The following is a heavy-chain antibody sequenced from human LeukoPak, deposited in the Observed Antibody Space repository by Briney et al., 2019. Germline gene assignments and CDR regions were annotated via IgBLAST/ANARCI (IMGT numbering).Heavy chain of an antibody. D-gene: IGHD2-2*01. Sequence: SETLSLTCTVSGGSISSSSYFWGWIRQPPGKGLEWIGNIYYSGTTYYSPSLKSRVTISVDTSNNHFSLKLNSVTAADTAVYYCARLLIYCSSTSCHFDYWGQGTLVTVSS. CDR3: ARLLIYCSSTSCHFDY. J-gene: IGHJ4*02. CDR2: IYYSGTT. CDR1: GGSISSSSYF. V-gene: IGHV4-39*02.